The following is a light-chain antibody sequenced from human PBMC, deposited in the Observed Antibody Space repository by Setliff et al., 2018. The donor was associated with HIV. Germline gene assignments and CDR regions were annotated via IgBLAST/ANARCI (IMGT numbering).Light chain of an antibody. J-gene: IGLJ1*01. CDR1: NIGSKS. V-gene: IGLV3-21*04. Sequence: SYELTQPPSVSVAPGKTARITCGGNNIGSKSVHWYQQKPGQAPVLVIYYDSDRPSGIPERFSGSNSGNTATLTISRVEAGDEADYYCQVWDSSSDHYGFGTGTKV. CDR3: QVWDSSSDHYG. CDR2: YDS.